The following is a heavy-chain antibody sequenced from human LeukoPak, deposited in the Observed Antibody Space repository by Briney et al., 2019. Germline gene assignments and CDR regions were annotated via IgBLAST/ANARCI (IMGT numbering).Heavy chain of an antibody. CDR3: ARPYGVGY. Sequence: GESLKISCKGFGYDFTKYWIGWVRQMPGKGLEFMGIIFPDNSETRYSPSFQGQVTISVDKSINTAYLQWSSLRASDTAMYYCARPYGVGYWGQGTLVTVSS. J-gene: IGHJ4*02. CDR1: GYDFTKYW. D-gene: IGHD4-17*01. V-gene: IGHV5-51*01. CDR2: IFPDNSET.